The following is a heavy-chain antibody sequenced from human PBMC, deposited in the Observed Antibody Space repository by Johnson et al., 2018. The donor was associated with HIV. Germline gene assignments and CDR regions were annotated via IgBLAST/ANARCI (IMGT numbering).Heavy chain of an antibody. J-gene: IGHJ3*02. D-gene: IGHD4-23*01. Sequence: VQLVESGGGLVQPGRSLRLSCAASGFTFDDYAMHWVRQAPGKGLEWVSGISWNSGNIGYADSVKGRFTISRDNAKNSLYLQMNSLRAEDTALYYCVKDIPPVYGGNSDDAFHIWGPGTMVTVSS. CDR3: VKDIPPVYGGNSDDAFHI. CDR2: ISWNSGNI. V-gene: IGHV3-9*01. CDR1: GFTFDDYA.